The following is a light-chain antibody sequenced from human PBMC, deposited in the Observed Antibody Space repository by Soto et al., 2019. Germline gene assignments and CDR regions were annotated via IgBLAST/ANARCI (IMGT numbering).Light chain of an antibody. J-gene: IGKJ3*01. CDR1: QSVSSSY. Sequence: EIVLTQSPGTLSLSPGERATLSCRASQSVSSSYLAWYQQKPGQAPRLLIYCASTRATGIPDRFSGSGSGTDFTLTISRLEPEDFAVYYCQQYGSSPALFAFGPGTKVDLK. CDR3: QQYGSSPALFA. CDR2: CAS. V-gene: IGKV3-20*01.